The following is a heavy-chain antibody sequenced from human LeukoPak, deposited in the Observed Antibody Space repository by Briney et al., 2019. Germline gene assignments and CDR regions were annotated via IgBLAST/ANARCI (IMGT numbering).Heavy chain of an antibody. Sequence: GGSLRLSCAASGFTFSGSAMHWVRQASGEGLEWVGRIRSKANSYATAYAASVKGRFTISRDDSKNTAYLQMNSLKTEDTAVYYCTRRGDCSGGSCYSGYYYYMDVWGKGTTVTISS. J-gene: IGHJ6*03. V-gene: IGHV3-73*01. D-gene: IGHD2-15*01. CDR2: IRSKANSYAT. CDR1: GFTFSGSA. CDR3: TRRGDCSGGSCYSGYYYYMDV.